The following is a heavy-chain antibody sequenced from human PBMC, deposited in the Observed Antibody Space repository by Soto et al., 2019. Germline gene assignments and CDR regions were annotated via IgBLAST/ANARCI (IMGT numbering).Heavy chain of an antibody. J-gene: IGHJ6*02. V-gene: IGHV3-73*02. CDR2: IRSKANSYAT. CDR3: ITHPDYYYGMDV. Sequence: EVQLVESGGGLVQPGGSLKLSCAASGFTFSGSAMHWVRQASGKGLEWVGRIRSKANSYATAYAASVKGRFTISRDDSKNTAYLQMNSLKTEDTAVYYCITHPDYYYGMDVWGQGTTVTVSS. CDR1: GFTFSGSA.